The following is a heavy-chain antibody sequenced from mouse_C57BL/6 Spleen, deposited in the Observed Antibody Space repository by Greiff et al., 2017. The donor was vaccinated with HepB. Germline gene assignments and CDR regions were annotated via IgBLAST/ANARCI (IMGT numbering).Heavy chain of an antibody. D-gene: IGHD3-2*01. CDR3: ARWPLRQPYFDY. Sequence: QVQLQQPGAELVRPGSSVKLSCKASGYTFTSYWMHWVKQRPIQGLEWIGNIDPSDSETHYNQKFKDKATLTVDKSSSTAYMQLSSLTSADSAVYYCARWPLRQPYFDYWGQGTTLTVSS. V-gene: IGHV1-52*01. CDR2: IDPSDSET. CDR1: GYTFTSYW. J-gene: IGHJ2*01.